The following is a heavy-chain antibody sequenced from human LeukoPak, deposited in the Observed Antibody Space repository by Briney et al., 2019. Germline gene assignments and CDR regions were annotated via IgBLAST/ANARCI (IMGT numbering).Heavy chain of an antibody. CDR3: ARHEGSGSYYSY. V-gene: IGHV5-51*01. D-gene: IGHD1-26*01. Sequence: GTSLKISCKGSGYSFTTYWIGWVRQLPGRGLEGMGIISPDDSEIRYSPSFRGPITISADKSTSTAYLQWSRLRASDTAIYYCARHEGSGSYYSYWGQGTLVTVSS. CDR1: GYSFTTYW. CDR2: ISPDDSEI. J-gene: IGHJ4*02.